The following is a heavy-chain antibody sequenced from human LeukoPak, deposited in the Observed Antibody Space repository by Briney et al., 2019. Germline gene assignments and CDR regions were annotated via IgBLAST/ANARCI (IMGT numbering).Heavy chain of an antibody. D-gene: IGHD3-22*01. CDR1: GGTFSSYA. V-gene: IGHV1-69*13. Sequence: SVKVSCKASGGTFSSYAISWVRQAPGQGLEWMGGIIPIFGTANYAQKFQGRVTITADESTSTAYMELSSLRSEDTAVYYCARVHQIVTYYYDSSGYYWFDPWGQGTLVTVSS. CDR3: ARVHQIVTYYYDSSGYYWFDP. CDR2: IIPIFGTA. J-gene: IGHJ5*02.